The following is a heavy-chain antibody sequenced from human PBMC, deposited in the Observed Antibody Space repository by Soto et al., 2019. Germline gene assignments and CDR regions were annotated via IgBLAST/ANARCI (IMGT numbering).Heavy chain of an antibody. CDR2: FGSAGDI. V-gene: IGHV3-13*01. CDR3: ARGGPNWDYYFYGMDV. J-gene: IGHJ6*02. D-gene: IGHD3-16*01. CDR1: GFTFNNYD. Sequence: GGSLRLSCAASGFTFNNYDMLWVRQAPGKGLEWVSTFGSAGDIYYSDSVKGRFTISRDNARNSLYLQMNSLRAADTAVYYCARGGPNWDYYFYGMDVWGQGSTVTVSS.